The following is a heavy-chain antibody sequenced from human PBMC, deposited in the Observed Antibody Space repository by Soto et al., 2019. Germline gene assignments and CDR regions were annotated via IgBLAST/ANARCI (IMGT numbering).Heavy chain of an antibody. CDR3: ARGFRPINMIEGVVSAFDY. V-gene: IGHV4-59*01. J-gene: IGHJ4*02. CDR1: GGSISRYY. D-gene: IGHD3-16*01. CDR2: VHQTGNT. Sequence: VQLQESGPGLVKPSETLSLTCTVSGGSISRYYWSWIRQTPGKGLEWIGYVHQTGNTKYNPSLESRVTISVAASNNNISLTLRSLTAADTAVYFCARGFRPINMIEGVVSAFDYWGQGTLVTVSS.